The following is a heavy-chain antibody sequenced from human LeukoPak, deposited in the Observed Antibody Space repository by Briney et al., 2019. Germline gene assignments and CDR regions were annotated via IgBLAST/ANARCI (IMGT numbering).Heavy chain of an antibody. CDR1: GGTFSSYA. CDR3: ARGRLSDAYSSSSGWFDP. Sequence: GASVKVSCKASGGTFSSYAISWVRQAPGQGLEWMGGIIPIFGTANYAQKFQGRVTITADKSTSTAYMELSSLRFEDTAVYYCARGRLSDAYSSSSGWFDPWGQGTLVTVSS. CDR2: IIPIFGTA. D-gene: IGHD6-6*01. J-gene: IGHJ5*02. V-gene: IGHV1-69*06.